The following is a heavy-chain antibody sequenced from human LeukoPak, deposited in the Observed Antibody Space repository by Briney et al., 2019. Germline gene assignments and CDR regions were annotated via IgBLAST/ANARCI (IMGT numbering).Heavy chain of an antibody. CDR1: GYSISSGYY. CDR2: TYHSGST. J-gene: IGHJ4*02. Sequence: SETLSLTCAVSGYSISSGYYWGWIRQPPGKGLEWIGSTYHSGSTYYNPSLKSRVTISVDTSKSQFSLKLSSVTAADTAVYYCARMAYSGSYYFDYWGQGTLVTVSS. V-gene: IGHV4-38-2*01. CDR3: ARMAYSGSYYFDY. D-gene: IGHD1-26*01.